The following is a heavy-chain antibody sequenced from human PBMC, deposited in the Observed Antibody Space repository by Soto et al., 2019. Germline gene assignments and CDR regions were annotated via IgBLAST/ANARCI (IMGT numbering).Heavy chain of an antibody. CDR1: GGSISSGDYY. V-gene: IGHV4-30-4*01. Sequence: SETLSLTCTVSGGSISSGDYYWSWIRHPPEKGLEWIGYIYYSGSIYYNPSLKSRVTMSVDTSKNQFSLNLSSVTAADTAVYYCARGGGPIFGVANYGLDVCGQVTTVTVSS. CDR3: ARGGGPIFGVANYGLDV. J-gene: IGHJ6*02. D-gene: IGHD3-3*01. CDR2: IYYSGSI.